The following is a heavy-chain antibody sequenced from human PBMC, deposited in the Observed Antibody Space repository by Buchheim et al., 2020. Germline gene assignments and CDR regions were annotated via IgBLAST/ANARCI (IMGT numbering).Heavy chain of an antibody. V-gene: IGHV4-39*07. J-gene: IGHJ4*02. CDR2: IYHSGNT. Sequence: QQQLQESGPGLVKPSETLSLTCTVSGGSISNSDSYYWGWVRQPPGKGLEWIGEIYHSGNTNYNPSLKSRVTISIDKSKNQFSLKLSSVTAADTAVYYCARDVNGDLDYWGQGTL. D-gene: IGHD3-10*01. CDR1: GGSISNSDSYY. CDR3: ARDVNGDLDY.